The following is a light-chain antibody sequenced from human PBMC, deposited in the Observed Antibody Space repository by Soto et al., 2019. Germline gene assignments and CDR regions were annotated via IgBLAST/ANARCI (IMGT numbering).Light chain of an antibody. V-gene: IGKV3-15*01. CDR2: GAS. J-gene: IGKJ1*01. CDR1: QSVSSN. Sequence: EIVMTQSPATLSVSPGERATLSCRASQSVSSNLAWYQQKPGQAPRLLIYGASTRATGIPARFSGSGSGTEFTLTISSLQSEDFAVYYCQPYTTRSPWTFGQGTQLDIK. CDR3: QPYTTRSPWT.